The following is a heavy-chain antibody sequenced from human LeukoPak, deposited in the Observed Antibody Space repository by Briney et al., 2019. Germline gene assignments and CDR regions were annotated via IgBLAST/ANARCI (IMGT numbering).Heavy chain of an antibody. J-gene: IGHJ2*01. D-gene: IGHD5-18*01. V-gene: IGHV4-4*07. CDR3: ARLGTAMVSELRWYFDL. CDR1: GGSISSYY. Sequence: SETLSLTCTVSGGSISSYYWSWIRQPAGKGLEWIGRIYTSGSTNYNPSLKSRVTMSVDTSKNQFSLKLSSVTAADTAVYYCARLGTAMVSELRWYFDLWGRGTLVTVSS. CDR2: IYTSGST.